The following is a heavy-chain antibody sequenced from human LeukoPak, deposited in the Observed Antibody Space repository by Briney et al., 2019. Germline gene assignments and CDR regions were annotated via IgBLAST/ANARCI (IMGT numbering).Heavy chain of an antibody. CDR2: INPSGGST. CDR3: ASLYYYDSSGHPR. D-gene: IGHD3-22*01. J-gene: IGHJ4*02. V-gene: IGHV1-46*01. Sequence: ASVKVSCKASGYIFTSYHIHWVRQAPGQGLEWMGIINPSGGSTNYAQKFQGRVTMTRDTSTSTVYMELSSLRSEDTAVYYCASLYYYDSSGHPRWGQGTLVTVSS. CDR1: GYIFTSYH.